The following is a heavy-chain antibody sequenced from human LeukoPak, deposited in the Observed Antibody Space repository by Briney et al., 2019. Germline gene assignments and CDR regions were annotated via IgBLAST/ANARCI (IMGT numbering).Heavy chain of an antibody. CDR2: ISGSGGST. CDR3: AKGGDTAMIRFTYYDY. V-gene: IGHV3-23*01. J-gene: IGHJ4*02. Sequence: GGSLRLSCAASGFTFSSYAMSWVRQAPGKGLECVSAISGSGGSTYYADSVKGRFTISRDNSKNTLYLQMSSLRAEDTAVYYCAKGGDTAMIRFTYYDYWGQGTLVTVSS. CDR1: GFTFSSYA. D-gene: IGHD5-18*01.